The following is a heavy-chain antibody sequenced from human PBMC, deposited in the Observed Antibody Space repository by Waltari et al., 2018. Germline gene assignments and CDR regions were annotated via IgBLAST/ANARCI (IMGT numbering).Heavy chain of an antibody. Sequence: QVQLQQWGAGLLKTSETLSLPCAVCGGSFSAYTSRWIRQPPGKGLEGIGEIYHSGSTNYNPSLQSRVTISVDTSKNQFSLKLSSVTAADTAVYYCARGRADYDFWSGHFDYGGQGTLVTVSS. D-gene: IGHD3-3*01. CDR2: IYHSGST. J-gene: IGHJ4*02. CDR3: ARGRADYDFWSGHFDY. CDR1: GGSFSAYT. V-gene: IGHV4-34*01.